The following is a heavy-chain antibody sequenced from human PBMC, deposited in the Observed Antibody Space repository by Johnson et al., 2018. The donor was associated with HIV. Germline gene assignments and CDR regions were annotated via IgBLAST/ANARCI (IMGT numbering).Heavy chain of an antibody. CDR2: IYSGGST. J-gene: IGHJ3*02. CDR3: ARGGEKGAFDI. Sequence: MLLVESGGGIVRPGGSLRLSCAASGFTFDDYGMSWVRQAPGKGLEWVSVIYSGGSTYHADSVNGRFIISRDNSKNTLYLQMNSLRAEDTAVYYCARGGEKGAFDIWGQGTMVTVSS. D-gene: IGHD7-27*01. V-gene: IGHV3-66*01. CDR1: GFTFDDYG.